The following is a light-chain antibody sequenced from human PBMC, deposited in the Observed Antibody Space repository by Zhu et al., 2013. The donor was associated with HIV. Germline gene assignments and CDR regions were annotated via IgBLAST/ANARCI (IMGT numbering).Light chain of an antibody. CDR1: SSNIGSNT. V-gene: IGLV1-44*01. CDR3: AAWDDSLNGVL. CDR2: SSS. J-gene: IGLJ2*01. Sequence: QSVLTQPPSASGTPGQRVTISCSGSSSNIGSNTVSWYQQLPGTAPKLLIYSSSQRPSRVPDRFSGSKSGTSASLAISGLQSVDEADFYCAAWDDSLNGVLFGGGTKLTVL.